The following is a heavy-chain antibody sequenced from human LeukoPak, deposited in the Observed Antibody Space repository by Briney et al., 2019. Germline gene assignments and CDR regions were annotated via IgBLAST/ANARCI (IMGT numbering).Heavy chain of an antibody. V-gene: IGHV3-23*01. D-gene: IGHD3-9*01. CDR1: GFTFSSYA. Sequence: PGGSLRLSCAASGFTFSSYAMSWVRQAPGKGLGWVSAISGSGGSTYYADSVKGRFTISRDNSKNTLYLQMNSLRAEDTAVYYCAKDQSNDILTGYYVGFDYWGQGTLVTVSS. CDR2: ISGSGGST. CDR3: AKDQSNDILTGYYVGFDY. J-gene: IGHJ4*02.